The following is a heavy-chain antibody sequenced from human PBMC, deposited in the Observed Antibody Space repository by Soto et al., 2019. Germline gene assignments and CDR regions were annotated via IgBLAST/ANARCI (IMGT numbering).Heavy chain of an antibody. V-gene: IGHV4-31*03. Sequence: QVQLQESGPGLVKPSQTLSLTCTVSGGSISSVGYYWSWIRQHPGKGLEWIGYIYYSGSTYYNPSLKSRVTISVDTSKNQFSLRLSSVTAADTAVYYCHSGLWTLVTMDVWGQGTTVTVSS. CDR3: HSGLWTLVTMDV. J-gene: IGHJ6*02. D-gene: IGHD3-10*01. CDR1: GGSISSVGYY. CDR2: IYYSGST.